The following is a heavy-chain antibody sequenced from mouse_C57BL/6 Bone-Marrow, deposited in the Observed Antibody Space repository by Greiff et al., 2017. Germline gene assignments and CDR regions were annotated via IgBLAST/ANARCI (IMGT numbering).Heavy chain of an antibody. CDR2: ISDGGSYT. Sequence: EVQRVESGGGLVKPGGSLKLSCAASGFTFSSYAMSWVRQTPEQRLEWVATISDGGSYTYYPDNVKGRFTISRDNAKNNLYLQMSHLKSEDTAMYYCARTNWDGIAYWGQGTLVTVSA. V-gene: IGHV5-4*01. CDR1: GFTFSSYA. J-gene: IGHJ3*01. CDR3: ARTNWDGIAY. D-gene: IGHD4-1*01.